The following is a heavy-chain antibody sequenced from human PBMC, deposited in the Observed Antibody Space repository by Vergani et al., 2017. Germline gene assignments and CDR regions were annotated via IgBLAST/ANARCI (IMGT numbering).Heavy chain of an antibody. V-gene: IGHV4-34*01. CDR1: GGSFSGYY. CDR2: INHSGST. Sequence: QVQLQQWGAGLLKPSETLSLTCAVYGGSFSGYYWSWIRQPPGKGLEWIGEINHSGSTNYNPSLKSRVTISVDTSKNQFSLKLSSVTAADTAVYYCARDEYSSSSPTSVFGMDVWGQGTTVTVSS. D-gene: IGHD6-6*01. CDR3: ARDEYSSSSPTSVFGMDV. J-gene: IGHJ6*02.